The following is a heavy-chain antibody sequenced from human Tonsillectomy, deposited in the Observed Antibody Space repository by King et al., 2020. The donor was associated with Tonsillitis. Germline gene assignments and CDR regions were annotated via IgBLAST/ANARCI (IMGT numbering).Heavy chain of an antibody. CDR2: IRSKAYGETA. CDR3: SRGGFYDSEKWFDS. D-gene: IGHD3-22*01. V-gene: IGHV3-49*03. J-gene: IGHJ5*01. Sequence: VQLVESGGGLVQPGRSLRLSCTASGFRFDDYGMSWFRQAPGKGLEWVSFIRSKAYGETAEYAASVKGRFTISRDDSKSIAYLQMNSLKIDDTAVYFCSRGGFYDSEKWFDSWGQGTLVTVSS. CDR1: GFRFDDYG.